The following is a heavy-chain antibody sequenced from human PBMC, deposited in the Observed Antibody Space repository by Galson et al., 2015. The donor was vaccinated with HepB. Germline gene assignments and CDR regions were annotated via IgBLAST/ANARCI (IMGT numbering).Heavy chain of an antibody. CDR1: GFTFSSYA. CDR3: ARDREGPYSSSWRYYYYYYGMDV. D-gene: IGHD6-13*01. V-gene: IGHV3-30-3*01. J-gene: IGHJ6*02. Sequence: SLRLSCAASGFTFSSYAMHWVRQAPGKGLEWVAVISYDGSNKYYADSVKGRFTISRDNSKNTLYLQMNSLRAEDTAVYYCARDREGPYSSSWRYYYYYYGMDVWGQGTTVTVSS. CDR2: ISYDGSNK.